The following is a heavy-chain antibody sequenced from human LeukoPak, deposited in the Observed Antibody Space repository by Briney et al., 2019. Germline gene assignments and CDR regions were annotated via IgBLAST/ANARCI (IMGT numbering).Heavy chain of an antibody. CDR1: GFTISSYA. CDR2: ISGSGGST. J-gene: IGHJ3*02. V-gene: IGHV3-23*01. D-gene: IGHD3-10*01. Sequence: GGSLRLSCAASGFTISSYAMSWVRQAPGKGLEWVLSISGSGGSTDYADSVKSPFTISRDNSKNTMYLQMSSLRGEDTAVYYCSTDHATTMVRGVIFAFDIWGQGTMVTVSS. CDR3: STDHATTMVRGVIFAFDI.